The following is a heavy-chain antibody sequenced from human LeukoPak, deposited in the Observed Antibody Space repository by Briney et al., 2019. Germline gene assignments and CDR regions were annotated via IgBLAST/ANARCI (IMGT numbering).Heavy chain of an antibody. J-gene: IGHJ4*02. CDR3: ARTYYYDSSGYYPAGFDY. CDR2: INHSGST. CDR1: GGSFSGYY. D-gene: IGHD3-22*01. Sequence: SETLSLTCAVYGGSFSGYYWSWIRQPPGKGLGWIGEINHSGSTNYNPSLKSRVTISVDTSKNQFSLKLSSVTAADTAVYYCARTYYYDSSGYYPAGFDYWGQGTLVTVSS. V-gene: IGHV4-34*01.